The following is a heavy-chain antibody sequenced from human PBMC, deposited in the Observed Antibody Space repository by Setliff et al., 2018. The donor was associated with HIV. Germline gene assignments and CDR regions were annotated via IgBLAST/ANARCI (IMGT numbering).Heavy chain of an antibody. CDR1: GFTFSGYW. CDR3: ARGVATNLDP. D-gene: IGHD5-12*01. V-gene: IGHV3-21*01. CDR2: IKGDSTFI. J-gene: IGHJ5*02. Sequence: PGGSLRLSCAASGFTFSGYWMHWVRQSPGRGLLGVAHIKGDSTFIYYADSVKGRFTISRDNAKNSLYLQMNSLRAEDTAVYYCARGVATNLDPWGQGSLVTVSS.